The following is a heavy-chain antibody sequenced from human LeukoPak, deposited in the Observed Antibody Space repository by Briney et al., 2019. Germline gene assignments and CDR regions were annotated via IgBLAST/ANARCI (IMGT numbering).Heavy chain of an antibody. J-gene: IGHJ5*02. CDR3: ARETGKYSSNWFDP. CDR2: ISSSGSTI. D-gene: IGHD6-6*01. V-gene: IGHV3-11*04. CDR1: GFTFSDYYY. Sequence: PGGSLRLSCAASGFTFSDYYYMSWIRQAPGKGLEWVSYISSSGSTIYYADSVKGRFTISRDNAKNSLYLQMNSLRAEDTAVYYCARETGKYSSNWFDPWGQGTLVTVSS.